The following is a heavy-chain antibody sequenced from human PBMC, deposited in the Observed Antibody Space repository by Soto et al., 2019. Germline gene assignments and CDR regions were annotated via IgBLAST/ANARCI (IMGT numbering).Heavy chain of an antibody. V-gene: IGHV4-39*01. CDR3: ASGDYEVNFFDD. D-gene: IGHD4-17*01. CDR2: IYHSGST. Sequence: SETLSLTCTVSGVSISSNNYYWGWFRQPPGKGLEWSGYIYHSGSTNYNPSLNSRVTISVDTSKNQFSLKLSSVTAADTAVYYCASGDYEVNFFDDWGQGTLVTVSS. CDR1: GVSISSNNYY. J-gene: IGHJ4*02.